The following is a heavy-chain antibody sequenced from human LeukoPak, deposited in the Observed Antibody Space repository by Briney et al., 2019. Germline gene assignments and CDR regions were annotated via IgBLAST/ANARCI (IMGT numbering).Heavy chain of an antibody. V-gene: IGHV3-23*01. CDR2: IGDSGVPT. CDR1: GFIFTTYA. D-gene: IGHD3/OR15-3a*01. J-gene: IGHJ4*02. CDR3: AKVATWTYFDS. Sequence: PGGSLRLSCAASGFIFTTYAMSWVRQAPGRGLEWVSSIGDSGVPTYYADSVKGRFTISRDNSQNTLYLQMNSLGADDTAVYYCAKVATWTYFDSWGQGTLVTVSS.